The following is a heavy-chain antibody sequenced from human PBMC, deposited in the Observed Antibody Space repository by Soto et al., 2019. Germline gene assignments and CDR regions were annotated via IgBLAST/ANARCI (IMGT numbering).Heavy chain of an antibody. CDR1: GGFISSSGYY. V-gene: IGHV4-39*01. Sequence: QLQLQESGPGLVKPSETLSLTCTVSGGFISSSGYYWGWIRQPPGKGLEWIGSIYYSGDTYFYPSLRSRVTISVDTSKNQFSLKLSSVTAADTAMYYCVRGGRYYMQETYYFDYWGQGTLVTVSS. CDR2: IYYSGDT. D-gene: IGHD3-10*01. J-gene: IGHJ4*02. CDR3: VRGGRYYMQETYYFDY.